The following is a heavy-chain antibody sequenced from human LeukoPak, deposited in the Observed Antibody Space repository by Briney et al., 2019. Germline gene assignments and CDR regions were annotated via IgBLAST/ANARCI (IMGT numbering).Heavy chain of an antibody. V-gene: IGHV3-48*03. CDR2: ISSSGTII. J-gene: IGHJ4*02. D-gene: IGHD4-11*01. Sequence: GGSLRLSCTASGFTFSSYEMNWVRQAPGKGLEWVSHISSSGTIIYYADSVKGRFTISRDNAKNSLYLQMNSLRAEDTAVYYCARAMTSWGQGTLVTASS. CDR3: ARAMTS. CDR1: GFTFSSYE.